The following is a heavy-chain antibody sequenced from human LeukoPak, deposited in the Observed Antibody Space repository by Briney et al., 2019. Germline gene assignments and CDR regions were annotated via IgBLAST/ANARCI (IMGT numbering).Heavy chain of an antibody. Sequence: VASVKVSCKASGYTFTGYYMHWARQAPGQGLEWMGIINPSGGSTSYAQKFQGRVTMTRDTSTSTVYMELSSLRSEDTAVYYCARGDKVRFLEWLGGYYMDVWGKGTTVTVSS. CDR2: INPSGGST. CDR3: ARGDKVRFLEWLGGYYMDV. V-gene: IGHV1-46*01. J-gene: IGHJ6*03. D-gene: IGHD3-3*01. CDR1: GYTFTGYY.